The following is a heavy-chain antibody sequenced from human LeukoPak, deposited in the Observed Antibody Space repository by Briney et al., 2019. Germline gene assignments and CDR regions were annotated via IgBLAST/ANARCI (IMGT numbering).Heavy chain of an antibody. J-gene: IGHJ4*02. D-gene: IGHD6-19*01. V-gene: IGHV1-18*01. CDR3: ARSSSGWQDDY. CDR1: GYTFTRYG. CDR2: ISAYNGNT. Sequence: GASVQVSCKASGYTFTRYGISWLRQAPGQGLESMGWISAYNGNTNYAQKLQGRVTMTTDTSTNTAYMELRSLRSDDTAVYYCARSSSGWQDDYWGQGTLVTVSS.